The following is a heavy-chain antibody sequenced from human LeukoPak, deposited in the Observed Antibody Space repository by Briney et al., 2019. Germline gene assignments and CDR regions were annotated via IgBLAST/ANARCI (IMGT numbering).Heavy chain of an antibody. Sequence: AGSLRLSCPAAAFTFSSHAMGWVRQAPGKGLEWVSVISGSVGSTYHADSVKGRFTICRDNCKNTLNLQMNRLRPEDAAVYYCAKDSGVAGRAYSYFDYWGQGALVTVSS. D-gene: IGHD6-19*01. J-gene: IGHJ4*02. V-gene: IGHV3-23*01. CDR1: AFTFSSHA. CDR3: AKDSGVAGRAYSYFDY. CDR2: ISGSVGST.